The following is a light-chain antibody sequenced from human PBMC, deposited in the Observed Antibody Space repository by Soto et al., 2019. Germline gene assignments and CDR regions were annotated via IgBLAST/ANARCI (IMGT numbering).Light chain of an antibody. CDR3: SSYTAGSTLV. J-gene: IGLJ3*02. CDR1: MRDVGAYNL. CDR2: EVR. V-gene: IGLV2-14*01. Sequence: QSVLTQPASVSGSAGQSITISCSGTMRDVGAYNLVSWYQQYPGTAPKLIIYEVRNRPSGISYRFSGSRSGNTASLTISGLQPEDEGDYYCSSYTAGSTLVFGGGTKLTVL.